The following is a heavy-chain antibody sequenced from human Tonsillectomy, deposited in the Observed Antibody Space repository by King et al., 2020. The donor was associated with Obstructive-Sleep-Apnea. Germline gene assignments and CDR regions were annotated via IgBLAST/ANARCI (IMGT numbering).Heavy chain of an antibody. V-gene: IGHV4-59*01. Sequence: QLQESGPGLVKPSETLSLTCTVSGGSISSYYWSWIRQPPGKGLEWIGYIYYSGSTNYNPSLTSRVTISVDTSKNQFSLKLSSVTAADTAVYYFARTVPAAAIGYYFDYWGQGTLVTVSS. CDR1: GGSISSYY. CDR3: ARTVPAAAIGYYFDY. D-gene: IGHD2-2*01. J-gene: IGHJ4*02. CDR2: IYYSGST.